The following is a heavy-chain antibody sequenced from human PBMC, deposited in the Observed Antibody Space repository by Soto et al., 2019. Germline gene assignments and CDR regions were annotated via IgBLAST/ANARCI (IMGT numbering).Heavy chain of an antibody. V-gene: IGHV3-30*18. CDR1: GFTFSSYG. Sequence: QVQLVESGGGVVQPGRSLRLSCAASGFTFSSYGMHWVRQAPDKGLEWVAVISYDGSNKYYADSVKGRLTISRDNSKNTLYLQMNSLRAEDTAVYYCAKERDYDILIAYWGQGTLVTVSS. CDR2: ISYDGSNK. D-gene: IGHD3-9*01. J-gene: IGHJ4*02. CDR3: AKERDYDILIAY.